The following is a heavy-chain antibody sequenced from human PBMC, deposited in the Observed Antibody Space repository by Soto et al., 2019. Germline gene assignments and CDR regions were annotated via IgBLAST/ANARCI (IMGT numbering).Heavy chain of an antibody. CDR1: GGSVSSAGYQ. Sequence: SSETLSLTCTVSGGSVSSAGYQWSWIRQPPGKGLEWIGYTFTSGSANFNPSLESRVTMSVDTSKNQFSLKLSSVTSADSAVYYCARDHWGSLDYWGRGTLVTVSS. CDR2: TFTSGSA. CDR3: ARDHWGSLDY. J-gene: IGHJ4*02. D-gene: IGHD7-27*01. V-gene: IGHV4-61*08.